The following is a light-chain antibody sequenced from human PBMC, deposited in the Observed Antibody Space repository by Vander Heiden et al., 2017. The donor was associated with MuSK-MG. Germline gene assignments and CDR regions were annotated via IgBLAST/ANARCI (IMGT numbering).Light chain of an antibody. J-gene: IGKJ3*01. CDR1: QSISSW. Sequence: DIQMTQSPSTLSASVGDRVTITCRASQSISSWLAWYQQKPGKAPKLLIYKASSLESGVPSRFSGSGYGKEFTLTISSRQPDDFATYYCQQDNCYFPYTFGHGTKVDIK. V-gene: IGKV1-5*03. CDR3: QQDNCYFPYT. CDR2: KAS.